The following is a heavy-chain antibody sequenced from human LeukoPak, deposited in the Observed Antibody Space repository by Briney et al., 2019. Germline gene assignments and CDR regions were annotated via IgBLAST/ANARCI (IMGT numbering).Heavy chain of an antibody. V-gene: IGHV4-4*02. CDR1: GGSISNTNW. CDR3: AREGGPYRPLDY. Sequence: PSETLSLTCGVSGGSISNTNWWTWFRQPPGKGLEWIGEVNLQGSTNYNPSLKSRVAISVDKSENHISLKLTSVTAADAAVYYCAREGGPYRPLDYSGQGTLVTVAS. J-gene: IGHJ4*02. CDR2: VNLQGST.